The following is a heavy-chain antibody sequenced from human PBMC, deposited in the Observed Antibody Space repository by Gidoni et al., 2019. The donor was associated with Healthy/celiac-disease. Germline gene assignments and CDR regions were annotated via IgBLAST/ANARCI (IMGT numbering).Heavy chain of an antibody. CDR2: IRSKANSYAT. CDR1: GFTFSASA. V-gene: IGHV3-73*02. Sequence: EVQLVESGGGLVQPGGSLTLSCAPSGFTFSASAMHWVRQASGKGLEWVGRIRSKANSYATAYAASVKGRFTISRDDSKNTAYLQMNSLKTEDTAVYYCTRPGNDYGDLNFDYWGQGTLVTVSS. D-gene: IGHD4-17*01. CDR3: TRPGNDYGDLNFDY. J-gene: IGHJ4*02.